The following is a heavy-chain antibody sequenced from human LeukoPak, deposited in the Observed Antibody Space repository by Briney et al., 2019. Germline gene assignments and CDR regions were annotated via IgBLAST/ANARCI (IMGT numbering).Heavy chain of an antibody. J-gene: IGHJ4*02. CDR1: GFTFSSYA. CDR3: AKDRSLLLLGAAFDY. Sequence: GGSLRLSCAASGFTFSSYAMSWVRQAPGKGLEWVSAISGSGGSTYYADSVKGRFTISRDNSKNTLYLQMNSLRAEDTAVYYCAKDRSLLLLGAAFDYWGQGTLVTVSS. V-gene: IGHV3-23*01. CDR2: ISGSGGST. D-gene: IGHD1-26*01.